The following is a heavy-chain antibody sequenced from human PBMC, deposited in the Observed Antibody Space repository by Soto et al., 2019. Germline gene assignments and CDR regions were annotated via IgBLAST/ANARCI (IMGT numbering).Heavy chain of an antibody. CDR3: ARDGQQQLVRIYNWFDP. J-gene: IGHJ5*02. D-gene: IGHD6-13*01. Sequence: QMQLQQWGAGLLKPSETLSLTCAVYGGSFSGYYWSWIRQPPGKGLEWIGEINHSGSTNYNPSLKSRVTISVDTSKNQFSLKLSSVTAADTAVYYCARDGQQQLVRIYNWFDPWGQGTLVTVSS. V-gene: IGHV4-34*01. CDR2: INHSGST. CDR1: GGSFSGYY.